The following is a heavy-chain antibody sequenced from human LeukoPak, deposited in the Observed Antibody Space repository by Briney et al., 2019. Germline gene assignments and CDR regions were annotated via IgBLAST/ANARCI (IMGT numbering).Heavy chain of an antibody. CDR1: GFTFSSYA. CDR3: AKDPRSGSYFFVVDY. CDR2: ISGSGGST. V-gene: IGHV3-23*01. Sequence: GGSLRLSCAASGFTFSSYAMSWVRQAPGKGLEWVSAISGSGGSTYYADSVKGRFTISRDNSKNTLYLQMNSLRAEDTAVYYCAKDPRSGSYFFVVDYWGQGTLVTVSS. D-gene: IGHD3-10*01. J-gene: IGHJ4*02.